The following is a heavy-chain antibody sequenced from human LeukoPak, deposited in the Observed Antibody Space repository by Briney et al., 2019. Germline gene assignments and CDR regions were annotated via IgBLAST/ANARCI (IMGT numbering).Heavy chain of an antibody. CDR3: ARGRVRTYYYGSGMSDWFDP. D-gene: IGHD3-10*01. J-gene: IGHJ5*02. Sequence: SSETLSLTCAVYGGSFSGYYWSWIRQPPGKGLEWIGEINHSGSTNYNPSLKSRVTISVDTSKNQFSLKLSSVTAADTAVYYCARGRVRTYYYGSGMSDWFDPWGQGTLVTVSS. CDR2: INHSGST. V-gene: IGHV4-34*01. CDR1: GGSFSGYY.